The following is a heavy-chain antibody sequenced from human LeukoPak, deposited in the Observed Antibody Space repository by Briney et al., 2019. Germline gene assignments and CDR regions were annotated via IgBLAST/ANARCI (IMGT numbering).Heavy chain of an antibody. Sequence: PGGSLRLSCAASGFTFSSYSMNWVRQAPGKGLEWVSSISSSSSYIHYADSVKGRFTISRDNAKNSLYLQMNSLRAGDTAVYYCARDWGGSGSYDWGQGTLVTVSS. CDR3: ARDWGGSGSYD. CDR2: ISSSSSYI. D-gene: IGHD3-10*01. J-gene: IGHJ4*02. V-gene: IGHV3-21*01. CDR1: GFTFSSYS.